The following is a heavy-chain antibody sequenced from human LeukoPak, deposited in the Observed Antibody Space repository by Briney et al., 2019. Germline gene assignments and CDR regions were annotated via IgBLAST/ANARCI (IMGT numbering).Heavy chain of an antibody. CDR3: ARSWRWRAFDI. D-gene: IGHD5-24*01. J-gene: IGHJ3*02. CDR2: IYHSGST. CDR1: GGSISSSDW. Sequence: SETLSLTCSVSGGSISSSDWWSWVRQPPGKGLEWVREIYHSGSTNYNPSLKSRVTISVDKSKNQFSLKLSSVTAADTAVYYCARSWRWRAFDIWGQGTMVTVSS. V-gene: IGHV4-4*02.